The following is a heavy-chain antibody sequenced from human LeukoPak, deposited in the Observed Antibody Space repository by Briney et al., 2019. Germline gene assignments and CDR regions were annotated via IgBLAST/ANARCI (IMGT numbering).Heavy chain of an antibody. D-gene: IGHD2-15*01. V-gene: IGHV3-30-3*01. CDR3: ARDIGYCSGGSCPDAFDI. J-gene: IGHJ3*02. CDR1: GFTFSSYA. Sequence: QPGRSLRLSCAASGFTFSSYAMHWVRQAPGKGLEWVAVISYDGSNKYYADSVKGRFTISRDNSKNTLYLQMNSLRAEDTAVYYCARDIGYCSGGSCPDAFDIWGQGTMVTVSS. CDR2: ISYDGSNK.